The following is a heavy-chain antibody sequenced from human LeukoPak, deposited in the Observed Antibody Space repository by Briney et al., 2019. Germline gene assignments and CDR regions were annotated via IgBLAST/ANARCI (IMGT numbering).Heavy chain of an antibody. CDR2: VQHIGGET. Sequence: GGSLRLSCAGSGFTFSNSWMGWVRQAPGKGLEWVANVQHIGGETYYVDSVKGRFTISRDNAKNSLYLQMNSLRAEDTAVYYCARDLDYDFWSGPFDYWGQGTLVTVSS. V-gene: IGHV3-7*01. J-gene: IGHJ4*02. CDR3: ARDLDYDFWSGPFDY. D-gene: IGHD3-3*01. CDR1: GFTFSNSW.